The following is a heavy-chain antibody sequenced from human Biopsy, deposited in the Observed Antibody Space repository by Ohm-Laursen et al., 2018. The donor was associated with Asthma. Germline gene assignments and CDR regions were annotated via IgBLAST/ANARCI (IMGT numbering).Heavy chain of an antibody. J-gene: IGHJ6*01. D-gene: IGHD3-10*01. V-gene: IGHV1-18*01. CDR1: RYTFNSAG. Sequence: GASVKVSCKTSRYTFNSAGITWVRQAPGQGLEWMGWISVYNGNTKVAQKLQDRVTMITDTSTSTAYMELRSLRFDGTAVYFCARAVDYSHYYGIDVWGQGTTVTVSP. CDR3: ARAVDYSHYYGIDV. CDR2: ISVYNGNT.